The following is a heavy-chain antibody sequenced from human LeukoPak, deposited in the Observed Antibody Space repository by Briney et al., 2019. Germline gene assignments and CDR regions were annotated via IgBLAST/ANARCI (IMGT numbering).Heavy chain of an antibody. D-gene: IGHD1-1*01. J-gene: IGHJ6*03. CDR2: INHSGGA. V-gene: IGHV4-34*01. CDR3: ARGWNQAFYYYYYMDV. CDR1: VGSFRGYY. Sequence: SETLCLTCAVYVGSFRGYYWSWIRQPPGKGLEWIWEINHSGGANYNPCLKSRVTISVATSKNQLSLKLSSVTAADTAVYYCARGWNQAFYYYYYMDVWGKGTTVTVSS.